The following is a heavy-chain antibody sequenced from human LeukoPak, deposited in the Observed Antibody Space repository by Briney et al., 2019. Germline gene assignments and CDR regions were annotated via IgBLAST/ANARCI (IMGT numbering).Heavy chain of an antibody. D-gene: IGHD3-10*01. Sequence: SETLSLTCAVCGGSFSGYYWSWIRQPPGKGLEWIGEINHSGSTNYNPSLKSRVTISVDTSKNQFSLKLSSVTAADTAVYYCARARGIDLADYWGQGTLVTVSS. CDR3: ARARGIDLADY. J-gene: IGHJ4*02. CDR1: GGSFSGYY. CDR2: INHSGST. V-gene: IGHV4-34*01.